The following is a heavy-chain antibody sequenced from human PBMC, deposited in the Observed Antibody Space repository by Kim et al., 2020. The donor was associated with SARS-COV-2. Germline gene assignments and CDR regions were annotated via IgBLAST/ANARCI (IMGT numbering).Heavy chain of an antibody. CDR2: T. J-gene: IGHJ4*02. CDR3: AKDYSSGLFDY. Sequence: TYYADSVKGRFTISRDNSKNTLYLQMDSLRAEDTAVYYCAKDYSSGLFDYWGQGTLVTVSP. D-gene: IGHD6-25*01. V-gene: IGHV3-23*01.